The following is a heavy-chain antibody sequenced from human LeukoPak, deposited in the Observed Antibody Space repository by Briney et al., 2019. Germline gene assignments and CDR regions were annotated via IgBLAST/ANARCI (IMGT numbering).Heavy chain of an antibody. Sequence: SVKVSCKASGGTFSSYAISWVRHAPGQGLEWMGGIIPIFGTANYAQKFQGRVTITADESTSTAYMELSSLRSEDTAVYYCARVRRREQPQDDAFDIWGQGTMVTVSS. CDR2: IIPIFGTA. D-gene: IGHD1-26*01. CDR3: ARVRRREQPQDDAFDI. V-gene: IGHV1-69*13. CDR1: GGTFSSYA. J-gene: IGHJ3*02.